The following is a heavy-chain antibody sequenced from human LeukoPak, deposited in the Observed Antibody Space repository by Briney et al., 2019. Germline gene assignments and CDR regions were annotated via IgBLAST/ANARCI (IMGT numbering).Heavy chain of an antibody. J-gene: IGHJ4*02. D-gene: IGHD6-13*01. CDR1: GGSFSGYY. Sequence: SETLSLTCAVYGGSFSGYYWSWSRQPPGKGREWIGEINHSGSTNYNPSLKSRVTISVDTSKNQFSLKLNSVTAADMAVYSSARSFSSWYYFDYWGQGTLVTVSS. CDR3: ARSFSSWYYFDY. CDR2: INHSGST. V-gene: IGHV4-34*01.